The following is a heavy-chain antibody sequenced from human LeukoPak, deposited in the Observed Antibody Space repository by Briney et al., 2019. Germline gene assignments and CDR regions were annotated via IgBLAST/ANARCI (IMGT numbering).Heavy chain of an antibody. V-gene: IGHV4-39*07. CDR3: ARDSACYYDSSGYYCLGYFDY. Sequence: SETLSLTCTVSGGSISSSSYYWGWIRQPPGKGLEWIGSIYYSGSTYYNPSLKSRVTISVDTSKNQFSLKLSSVTAADTAVYYCARDSACYYDSSGYYCLGYFDYWGQGALVTVSS. J-gene: IGHJ4*02. CDR2: IYYSGST. D-gene: IGHD3-22*01. CDR1: GGSISSSSYY.